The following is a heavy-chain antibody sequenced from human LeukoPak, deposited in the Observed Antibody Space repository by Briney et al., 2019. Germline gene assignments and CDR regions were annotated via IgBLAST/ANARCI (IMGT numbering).Heavy chain of an antibody. CDR3: ARDPPAVLIDTYG. CDR1: GFIVTNNY. Sequence: GGSLRLSCTASGFIVTNNYINWVRQAPGKGLGWVSLVYSGGSTYYADSVKGRFTISRDNSKNMVYLQMNSLRAEDTAMYYCARDPPAVLIDTYGWGQGTLVTVSS. V-gene: IGHV3-66*01. J-gene: IGHJ4*02. CDR2: VYSGGST. D-gene: IGHD2-8*01.